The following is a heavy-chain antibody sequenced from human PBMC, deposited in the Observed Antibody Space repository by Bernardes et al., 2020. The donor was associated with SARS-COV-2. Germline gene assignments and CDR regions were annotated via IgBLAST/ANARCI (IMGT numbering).Heavy chain of an antibody. V-gene: IGHV1-18*01. CDR1: GYTFTSYG. Sequence: ASVKVSCKASGYTFTSYGINWVRQAPGQGLEWMGWISAYNGNTNYAQKLQGRVTMTTDTSTSTAYMELRSLRSDDTAVYYCARDGYCSSTSCYDSENAFDIWGQGTMVTVSS. D-gene: IGHD2-2*03. J-gene: IGHJ3*02. CDR3: ARDGYCSSTSCYDSENAFDI. CDR2: ISAYNGNT.